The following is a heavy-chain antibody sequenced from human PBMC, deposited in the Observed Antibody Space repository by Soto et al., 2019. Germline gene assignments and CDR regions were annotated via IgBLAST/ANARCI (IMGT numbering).Heavy chain of an antibody. Sequence: EVQLLESGGDLVQPGGSLRLSCGVSGFSFSSYAMAWVRQVPGKGLEWLSVITVRSHTTFYADSVTGRFTISRDDSRDSLYLHLNSLRGEDTAVYYCARGLAAGGTGGLTYYFDFWGQGTLITVSP. V-gene: IGHV3-23*01. J-gene: IGHJ4*02. CDR3: ARGLAAGGTGGLTYYFDF. CDR1: GFSFSSYA. CDR2: ITVRSHTT. D-gene: IGHD6-13*01.